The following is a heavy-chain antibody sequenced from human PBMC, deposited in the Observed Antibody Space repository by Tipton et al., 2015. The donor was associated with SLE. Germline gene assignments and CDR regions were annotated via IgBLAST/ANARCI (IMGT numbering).Heavy chain of an antibody. D-gene: IGHD3-10*01. J-gene: IGHJ6*02. CDR1: GGSISSYY. Sequence: TLSLTCTVSGGSISSYYWSWIRQPPGKGLEWIGYIYYSGSTNYNPSLKSRVTISVDTSKNQFSLKLSSVTAADTAVYYCARDRVGLWFRTNYYYYYGMDVWGQVTTVTVSS. CDR3: ARDRVGLWFRTNYYYYYGMDV. CDR2: IYYSGST. V-gene: IGHV4-59*12.